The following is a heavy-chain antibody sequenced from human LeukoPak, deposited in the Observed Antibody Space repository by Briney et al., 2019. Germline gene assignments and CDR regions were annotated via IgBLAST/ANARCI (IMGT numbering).Heavy chain of an antibody. J-gene: IGHJ4*02. CDR1: GYTFTNYD. Sequence: ASVNVSCKASGYTFTNYDINWVRPASGQGREWMVWMNANGGKKDYLQKFEGRVTMTRNTSISTAYMELSRLTSEDTAVYYCARGPGCTSTSCPYYFDYWGQGTLVTVSS. CDR2: MNANGGKK. CDR3: ARGPGCTSTSCPYYFDY. V-gene: IGHV1-8*01. D-gene: IGHD2-2*01.